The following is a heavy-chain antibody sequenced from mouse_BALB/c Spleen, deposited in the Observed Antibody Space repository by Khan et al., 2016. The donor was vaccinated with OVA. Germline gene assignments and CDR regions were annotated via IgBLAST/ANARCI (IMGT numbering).Heavy chain of an antibody. CDR1: GYSITSNYA. Sequence: EVQLQESGPGLVKPSQSLSLTCTVTGYSITSNYAWNWIRKFPGNKLEWMGYISYSGRTSYIPSLKSRISIIRDTSKIQFFLQLNSVTTEDTATYYCARGNYYGYAMDYWGQGTSVTVSS. V-gene: IGHV3-2*02. J-gene: IGHJ4*01. CDR3: ARGNYYGYAMDY. CDR2: ISYSGRT. D-gene: IGHD1-1*01.